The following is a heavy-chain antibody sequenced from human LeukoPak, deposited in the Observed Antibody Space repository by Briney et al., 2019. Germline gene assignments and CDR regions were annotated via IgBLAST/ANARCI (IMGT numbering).Heavy chain of an antibody. J-gene: IGHJ3*02. Sequence: ASVKVSCKASGYTFTGNYMHCVRQAPGQGLEWMGRINPNSGGTNYAQKFQGRVTMTRDTSISTAYMELSRLRSDDTAVYYCARALPGYDTFDIWGRGPMVTVSS. CDR1: GYTFTGNY. CDR3: ARALPGYDTFDI. D-gene: IGHD3-22*01. CDR2: INPNSGGT. V-gene: IGHV1-2*06.